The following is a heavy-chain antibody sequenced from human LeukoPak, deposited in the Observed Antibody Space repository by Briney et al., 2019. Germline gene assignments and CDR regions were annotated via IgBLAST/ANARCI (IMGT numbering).Heavy chain of an antibody. CDR2: ISTSGST. Sequence: SETLSLTCTVSGGSISSNYWSWIRQPPGKGLEWIGYISTSGSTKYNPSLKSRVTISVDTSKNHFSLKLGSVTAADTAVYYCARGVCTSTSCFAGDYGMDVWGQGTTVTVSS. J-gene: IGHJ6*02. V-gene: IGHV4-4*08. CDR1: GGSISSNY. CDR3: ARGVCTSTSCFAGDYGMDV. D-gene: IGHD2-2*01.